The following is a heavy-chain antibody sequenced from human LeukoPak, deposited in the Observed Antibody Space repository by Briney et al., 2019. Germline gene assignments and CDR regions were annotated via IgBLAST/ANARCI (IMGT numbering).Heavy chain of an antibody. CDR1: GYTFTSYH. CDR2: INPSGGST. J-gene: IGHJ4*02. Sequence: ASVKVSCKASGYTFTSYHMHWVRQAPGQGLEWMGIINPSGGSTSYAQKFQGRVTMTRDMSTSTVYMELSSLRSEDTAVYYCARETTYVAGTRRGFDYWGQGTLVTVSS. CDR3: ARETTYVAGTRRGFDY. D-gene: IGHD6-19*01. V-gene: IGHV1-46*01.